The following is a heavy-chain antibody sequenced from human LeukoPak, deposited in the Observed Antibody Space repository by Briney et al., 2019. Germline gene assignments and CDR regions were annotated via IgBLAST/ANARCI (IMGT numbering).Heavy chain of an antibody. V-gene: IGHV1-2*06. D-gene: IGHD2-2*01. Sequence: ASVKVSCKASGYTFSGYYMHWVRQAPGQGLEWMGRINPNSGGTNYAQKFQDRVTMTRGTSISTAYMEVSRLRSDDTAVYYCAREYCSSTSCYYYDMDVWGQGTTVTVSS. CDR1: GYTFSGYY. CDR2: INPNSGGT. J-gene: IGHJ6*02. CDR3: AREYCSSTSCYYYDMDV.